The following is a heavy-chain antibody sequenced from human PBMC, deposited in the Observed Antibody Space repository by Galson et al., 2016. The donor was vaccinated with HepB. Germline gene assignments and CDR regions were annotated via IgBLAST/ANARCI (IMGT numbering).Heavy chain of an antibody. CDR3: ARVERTTVTTDY. Sequence: SVKVSCKGSGYTFTNYVITWVRQAPGVGLEWMGWTTPHNGNTKYAEKFQGRVTMTTDTSTTTAYMELRSLTSDDTAMYYCARVERTTVTTDYWGQGTLVTVSS. V-gene: IGHV1-18*01. CDR1: GYTFTNYV. J-gene: IGHJ4*02. D-gene: IGHD4-17*01. CDR2: TTPHNGNT.